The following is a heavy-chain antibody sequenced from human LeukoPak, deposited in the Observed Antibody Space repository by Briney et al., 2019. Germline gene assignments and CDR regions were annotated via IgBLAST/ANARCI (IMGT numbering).Heavy chain of an antibody. V-gene: IGHV3-48*01. J-gene: IGHJ1*01. Sequence: GGSLRLSCAASGFTFSSYSMNWVRQAPGKGLEWVSYISSSSSTIYYADSVKSRFTISRDNAKNSLYLQTNSLRAEDTAVYYCARDTPTGVWFGELIPPHAEYFQHWGQGTLVTVSS. CDR2: ISSSSSTI. D-gene: IGHD3-10*01. CDR1: GFTFSSYS. CDR3: ARDTPTGVWFGELIPPHAEYFQH.